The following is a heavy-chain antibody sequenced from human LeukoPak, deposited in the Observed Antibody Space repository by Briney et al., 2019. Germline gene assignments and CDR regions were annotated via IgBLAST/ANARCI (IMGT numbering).Heavy chain of an antibody. V-gene: IGHV4-39*01. J-gene: IGHJ6*03. CDR3: ARHQWHYYYYMGV. D-gene: IGHD6-19*01. CDR1: CGSISSCSYY. Sequence: SEILFLSCTVSCGSISSCSYYGGWIRQPPGKGLERIGRIYYSGNTCYNPSLKSRRATISVDTSTNQFSLRLSPVTAADTAVYYCARHQWHYYYYMGVWGKGTTVTVSS. CDR2: IYYSGNT.